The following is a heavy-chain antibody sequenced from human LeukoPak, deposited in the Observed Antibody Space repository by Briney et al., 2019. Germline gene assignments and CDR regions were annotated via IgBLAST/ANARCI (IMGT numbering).Heavy chain of an antibody. V-gene: IGHV3-48*03. CDR2: ISSSGSTI. CDR1: GFTFSSYE. Sequence: GSLRLSCAASGFTFSSYEMNWVRQAPGRGLEWVSYISSSGSTIYYADSVKGRFTISRDNAKNSLYLQMNSPRAEDTAVYYCARGPRTGYYYYYMDVWGKGTTVTISS. J-gene: IGHJ6*03. CDR3: ARGPRTGYYYYYMDV. D-gene: IGHD1-1*01.